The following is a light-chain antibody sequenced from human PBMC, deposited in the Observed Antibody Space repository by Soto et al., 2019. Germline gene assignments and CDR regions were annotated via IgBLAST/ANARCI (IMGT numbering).Light chain of an antibody. CDR3: QQFDDSVT. J-gene: IGKJ5*01. CDR1: QSVSSNK. V-gene: IGKV3-20*01. Sequence: ETVFAQSPATLSLSPGDRATLPCRASQSVSSNKLAWYQQKPGQAPRLLMYGASDRATGTPGRFSGSGSRTDFTLTISGLEPEDSAVYYCQQFDDSVTCGQGTRLEIK. CDR2: GAS.